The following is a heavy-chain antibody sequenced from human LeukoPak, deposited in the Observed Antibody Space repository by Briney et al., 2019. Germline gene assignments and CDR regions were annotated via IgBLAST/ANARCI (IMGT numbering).Heavy chain of an antibody. CDR2: ISWNSGSI. V-gene: IGHV3-9*03. J-gene: IGHJ4*02. Sequence: SLRLSCAASGFTFSSYAMTWVRQAPGKGLEWVSGISWNSGSIGYADSVKGRFTISRDNAKNSLYLQMNSLRAEDMALYYCARGYSYGYVGIDYWGQGTLVTVSS. CDR3: ARGYSYGYVGIDY. D-gene: IGHD5-18*01. CDR1: GFTFSSYA.